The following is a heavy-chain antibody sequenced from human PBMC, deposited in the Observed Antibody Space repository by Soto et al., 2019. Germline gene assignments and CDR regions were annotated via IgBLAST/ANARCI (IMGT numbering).Heavy chain of an antibody. V-gene: IGHV4-61*01. D-gene: IGHD3-3*01. Sequence: SETLSLTCTVSGDSVTSTSYYWSWVRQPPGKGLEWIGYSYYNGDTTYNPSLKSRVTISVDTSKNQFSLKLSSVTAADTAVYYCAREGGVLRLSNWFDSWGQGIQVTVPS. CDR2: SYYNGDT. CDR1: GDSVTSTSYY. J-gene: IGHJ5*01. CDR3: AREGGVLRLSNWFDS.